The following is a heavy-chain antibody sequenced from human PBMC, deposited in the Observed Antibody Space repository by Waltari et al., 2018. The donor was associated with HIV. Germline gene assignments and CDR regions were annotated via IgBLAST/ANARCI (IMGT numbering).Heavy chain of an antibody. J-gene: IGHJ6*02. V-gene: IGHV3-49*05. CDR3: SRPSGPLHSYGMDV. Sequence: EVHLMESGGGLVKPGRSLRLSCRGSGFTFGDYGLSWFRQAPGKGLEWVGLITSEAYGGTAEYAASVTGRFTISREDSKSTAYMQMNRLESEDTGVDFCSRPSGPLHSYGMDVWGQGTTVIGSS. D-gene: IGHD1-26*01. CDR2: ITSEAYGGTA. CDR1: GFTFGDYG.